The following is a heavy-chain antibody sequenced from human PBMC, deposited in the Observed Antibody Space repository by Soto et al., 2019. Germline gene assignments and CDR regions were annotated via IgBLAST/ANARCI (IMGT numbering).Heavy chain of an antibody. CDR1: GDSVSSTSAA. CDR2: TYYRSKWYS. V-gene: IGHV6-1*01. CDR3: ARGSYYSGWV. J-gene: IGHJ4*02. Sequence: SQTLSLSCAIAGDSVSSTSAAWSWIRQSPSRGLEWLGRTYYRSKWYSDYAVSVKSRITINPDTSKNQFSLQLNSVTPEDTAVYYCARGSYYSGWVWGQGTLVTVSS. D-gene: IGHD6-19*01.